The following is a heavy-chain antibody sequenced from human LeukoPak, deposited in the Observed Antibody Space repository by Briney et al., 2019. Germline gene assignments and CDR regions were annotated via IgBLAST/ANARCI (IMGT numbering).Heavy chain of an antibody. Sequence: SETLSLTCIVSGGSISSYYWSWIRXPAGKXXEWIGRIYASGSTNYNPSLKSRVTMSGDTSKNQFSLKLTSVTAGDTAVYYCARGPKMSAIGSFDYWGQGALVTVSS. CDR2: IYASGST. CDR3: ARGPKMSAIGSFDY. J-gene: IGHJ4*02. CDR1: GGSISSYY. V-gene: IGHV4-4*07. D-gene: IGHD5-24*01.